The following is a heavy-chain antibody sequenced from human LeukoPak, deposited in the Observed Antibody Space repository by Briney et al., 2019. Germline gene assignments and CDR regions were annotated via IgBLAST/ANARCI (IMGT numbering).Heavy chain of an antibody. V-gene: IGHV1-46*01. CDR1: GYTFTSYY. Sequence: ASVKVSCKASGYTFTSYYMHWVRQAPGQGLEWMAIINPRGGRISYAQKFQGRVTKTRDTSTNTVYMELKSQIADDTAVYYCAREPGSSCDSSGYYYPGYYWGQGTMVTVSS. J-gene: IGHJ4*02. CDR2: INPRGGRI. D-gene: IGHD3-22*01. CDR3: AREPGSSCDSSGYYYPGYY.